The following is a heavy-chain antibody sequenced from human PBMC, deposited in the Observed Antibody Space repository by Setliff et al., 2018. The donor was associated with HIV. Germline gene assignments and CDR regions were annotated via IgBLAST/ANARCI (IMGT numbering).Heavy chain of an antibody. Sequence: PGGSLRLSCAASGFTFSNSGMHWVRQAPGKGLEWVTFIRYDESDKDYADSVKGRFTISRDNSKNTLFLQMDRLRAEDTALYYCAKNLYSSIWSPLDYWGQGTLVTVSS. CDR3: AKNLYSSIWSPLDY. CDR1: GFTFSNSG. V-gene: IGHV3-30*02. J-gene: IGHJ4*02. CDR2: IRYDESDK. D-gene: IGHD6-13*01.